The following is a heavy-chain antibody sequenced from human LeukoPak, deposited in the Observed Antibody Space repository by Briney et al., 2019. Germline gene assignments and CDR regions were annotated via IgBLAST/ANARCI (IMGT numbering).Heavy chain of an antibody. CDR2: INPNSGGT. J-gene: IGHJ4*02. Sequence: ASVKVSCKASGYTFTGYYKHWVRQAPGQGLEWMGWINPNSGGTNYAQKFQGRVTMTRDTSISTAYMELSRLRSDDTAVYYCARDPVAAAGYDYWGQGTLVTVSS. V-gene: IGHV1-2*02. D-gene: IGHD6-13*01. CDR3: ARDPVAAAGYDY. CDR1: GYTFTGYY.